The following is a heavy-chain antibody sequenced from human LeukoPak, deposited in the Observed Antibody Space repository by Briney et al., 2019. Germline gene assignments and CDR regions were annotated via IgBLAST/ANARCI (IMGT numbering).Heavy chain of an antibody. CDR1: GGSISSGGYY. V-gene: IGHV4-31*03. Sequence: PSETLSLTRTVSGGSISSGGYYWSWIRQHPGKGLEWIGYIYYSGSTYYNPSLKSRVTISVDTSKNQFSLKLSSVTAADTAVYYCARDKTNYDILTGYYPYGMDVWGQGTTVTVSS. J-gene: IGHJ6*02. CDR3: ARDKTNYDILTGYYPYGMDV. CDR2: IYYSGST. D-gene: IGHD3-9*01.